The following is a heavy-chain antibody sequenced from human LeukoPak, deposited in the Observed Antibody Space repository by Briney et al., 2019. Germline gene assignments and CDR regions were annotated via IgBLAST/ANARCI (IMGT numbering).Heavy chain of an antibody. CDR1: GGSISSYY. CDR2: IYYSGST. D-gene: IGHD1-1*01. Sequence: ASETLSLTCTVSGGSISSYYWSWVRQPPGKGLEWVGYIYYSGSTNYNPSLKSRVTISVDTSKNQFSLKLSSVTAADTAVFYCARVTGRYFDYWGQGTLVTVSS. CDR3: ARVTGRYFDY. V-gene: IGHV4-59*01. J-gene: IGHJ4*02.